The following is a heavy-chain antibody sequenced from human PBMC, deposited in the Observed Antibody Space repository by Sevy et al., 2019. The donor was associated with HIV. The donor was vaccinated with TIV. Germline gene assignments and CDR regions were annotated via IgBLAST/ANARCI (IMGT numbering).Heavy chain of an antibody. CDR1: GFTFSSYE. J-gene: IGHJ4*02. D-gene: IGHD3-22*01. Sequence: GSLRLSCAASGFTFSSYEMNWVRQAPGKGLEWISYISSSGTSIYYADSVKGRFTISRDSPKNSLYLQMNSLRAEDMAVYYCARGPHYYYDSSAFFDYWGQGTLVTVSS. CDR3: ARGPHYYYDSSAFFDY. V-gene: IGHV3-48*03. CDR2: ISSSGTSI.